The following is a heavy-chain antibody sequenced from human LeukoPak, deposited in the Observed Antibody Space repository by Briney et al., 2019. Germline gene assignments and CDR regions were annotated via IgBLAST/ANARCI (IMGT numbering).Heavy chain of an antibody. V-gene: IGHV4-30-2*01. CDR2: IYHSGST. CDR1: GGSISSGGYY. CDR3: ARGEWELPGGWFDP. D-gene: IGHD1-26*01. J-gene: IGHJ5*02. Sequence: SQTLSLTCTVSGGSISSGGYYWSWIRQPPGKGLEWIGYIYHSGSTYYNPSLKSRVTISVDRSKNQFSLKLSSVTAADTAVYYCARGEWELPGGWFDPWGQGTLVTVSS.